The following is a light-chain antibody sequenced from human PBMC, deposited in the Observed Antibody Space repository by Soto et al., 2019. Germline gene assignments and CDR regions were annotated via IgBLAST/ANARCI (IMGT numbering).Light chain of an antibody. J-gene: IGLJ2*01. Sequence: QSVLTQPPSVSGSPGQRVTISCTGSSSNIGAGYDVHWYQQLPGTDPKLLMYGNSNRPSGVPDRFSGSKSGTSASLAITGLQAEDEADYYCQYYDSSLSGVVFGGGTKLTVL. V-gene: IGLV1-40*01. CDR2: GNS. CDR1: SSNIGAGYD. CDR3: QYYDSSLSGVV.